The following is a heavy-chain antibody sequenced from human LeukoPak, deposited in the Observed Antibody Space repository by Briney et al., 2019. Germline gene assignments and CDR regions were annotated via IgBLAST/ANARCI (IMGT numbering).Heavy chain of an antibody. CDR3: AKGMDTAMVPNYYYYMDV. V-gene: IGHV3-43*01. Sequence: GGSLRLSCAASGFTFDDYTMHWVPQAPGKGLEWVSLISWDGGSTYYADSVRGRFTISRDNSKNSLYLQMNSLRTEDTALYYCAKGMDTAMVPNYYYYMDVWGKGTTVTVSS. CDR2: ISWDGGST. CDR1: GFTFDDYT. J-gene: IGHJ6*03. D-gene: IGHD5-18*01.